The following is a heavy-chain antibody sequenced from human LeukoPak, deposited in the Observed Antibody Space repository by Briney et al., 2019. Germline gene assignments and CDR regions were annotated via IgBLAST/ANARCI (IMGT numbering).Heavy chain of an antibody. J-gene: IGHJ3*02. Sequence: ASVKVSCKASGYIFTSYYMHWARQAPGQWLEWMGVINPSAASTTYAQKFQGRVTMTRDTTTSIVYMELSSLRSEDTAVHYCAREEMASMTFSLEHAFDIWGQGTMVTVSS. CDR3: AREEMASMTFSLEHAFDI. D-gene: IGHD5-24*01. V-gene: IGHV1-46*01. CDR2: INPSAAST. CDR1: GYIFTSYY.